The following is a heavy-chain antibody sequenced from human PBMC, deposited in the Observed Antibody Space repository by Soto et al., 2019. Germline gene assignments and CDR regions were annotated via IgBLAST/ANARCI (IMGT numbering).Heavy chain of an antibody. D-gene: IGHD3-3*01. Sequence: PGGSLRLSCAASGFTFSSYAMYWVRQAPGKGLEWVSYISSSSSTIYYADSVKGRFTISRDNAKNSLYLQMNSLRAEDTAVYYRARDRAGDFWSGYYSYYMDVWGKGTTVPVS. V-gene: IGHV3-48*01. J-gene: IGHJ6*03. CDR3: ARDRAGDFWSGYYSYYMDV. CDR1: GFTFSSYA. CDR2: ISSSSSTI.